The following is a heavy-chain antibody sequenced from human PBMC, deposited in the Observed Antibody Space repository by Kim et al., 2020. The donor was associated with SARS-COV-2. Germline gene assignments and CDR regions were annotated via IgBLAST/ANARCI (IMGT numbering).Heavy chain of an antibody. Sequence: SETLSLTCTVSGGSISSSSYYWGWIRQPPGKGLEWIGSIYYSGSTYYNPSLKSRVTISVDTSKNQFSLKLSSVTAADTAVYYCARPGLWYLNWFDPWGQGTLVTVSS. CDR1: GGSISSSSYY. CDR3: ARPGLWYLNWFDP. D-gene: IGHD5-18*01. J-gene: IGHJ5*02. V-gene: IGHV4-39*01. CDR2: IYYSGST.